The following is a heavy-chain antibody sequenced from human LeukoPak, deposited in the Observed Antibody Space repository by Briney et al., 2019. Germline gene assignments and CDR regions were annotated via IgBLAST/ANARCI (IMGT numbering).Heavy chain of an antibody. CDR2: IGSSSSTI. CDR1: GFIFSDYS. V-gene: IGHV3-48*04. D-gene: IGHD6-6*01. Sequence: GGSLRLSCAASGFIFSDYSMNWVRQAPGKGLEWVSYIGSSSSTIYYADSVKGRFTISRDNAKNSLYMQMTSLRAEDKAVYYWARGGVEHLVGGVGDYWGQGTLVTVSS. CDR3: ARGGVEHLVGGVGDY. J-gene: IGHJ4*02.